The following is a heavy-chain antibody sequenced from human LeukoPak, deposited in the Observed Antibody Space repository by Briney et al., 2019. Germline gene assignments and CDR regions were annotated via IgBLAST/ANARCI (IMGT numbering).Heavy chain of an antibody. D-gene: IGHD1-26*01. V-gene: IGHV1-18*01. J-gene: IGHJ4*02. CDR1: NYTFIRYG. Sequence: ASVKVSCKASNYTFIRYGITWVRQAPGQGLEWLAWISPYNGNTKYAQKFQGRVTMTTDTSTSTAYMELRSLTSDDTAVYYCAREESIGRYQFLHDSWGQGTLVTVSS. CDR2: ISPYNGNT. CDR3: AREESIGRYQFLHDS.